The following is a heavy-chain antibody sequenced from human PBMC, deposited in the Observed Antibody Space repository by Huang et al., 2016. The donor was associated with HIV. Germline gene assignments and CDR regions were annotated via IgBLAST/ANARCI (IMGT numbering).Heavy chain of an antibody. Sequence: EVQLVQSGAEVKKPGESLKISCKGSGYRFRSNWIGWVRQMPGKGLEWRGITYPGESETRYSPSFQGQCTTPADKSINTAYLQWSSLKASDTAMYYCARLIGSPSFYYGLDVWGQGTTVTVSS. J-gene: IGHJ6*02. CDR1: GYRFRSNW. CDR3: ARLIGSPSFYYGLDV. CDR2: TYPGESET. D-gene: IGHD3-10*01. V-gene: IGHV5-51*01.